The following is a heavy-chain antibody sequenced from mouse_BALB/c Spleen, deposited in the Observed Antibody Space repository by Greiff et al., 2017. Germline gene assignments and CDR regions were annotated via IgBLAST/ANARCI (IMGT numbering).Heavy chain of an antibody. Sequence: VQLQQTGPELVKPGASVKISCKASGYSFTDYIMLWVKQSHGKSLEWIGNINPYYGSTSYNLKFKGKATLTVDKSSSTAYMQLNSLTSEDSAVYYCARKGNWLDYWGQGTTLTVSS. D-gene: IGHD4-1*01. J-gene: IGHJ2*01. CDR2: INPYYGST. V-gene: IGHV1-39*01. CDR3: ARKGNWLDY. CDR1: GYSFTDYI.